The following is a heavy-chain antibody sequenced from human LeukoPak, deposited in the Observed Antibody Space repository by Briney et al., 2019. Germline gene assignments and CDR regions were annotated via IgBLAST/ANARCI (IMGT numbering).Heavy chain of an antibody. D-gene: IGHD3-3*01. CDR3: ARDRFGDHSQNYYELGY. Sequence: SETLSLTCAVYGWSFNDYYWNWIRQPPGKGLEWIGEINARGDTNYNPSFKSRATISADTSKNQFSLMLTSVTAADTAVYYCARDRFGDHSQNYYELGYWGQGKLVTISS. J-gene: IGHJ4*02. V-gene: IGHV4-34*01. CDR1: GWSFNDYY. CDR2: INARGDT.